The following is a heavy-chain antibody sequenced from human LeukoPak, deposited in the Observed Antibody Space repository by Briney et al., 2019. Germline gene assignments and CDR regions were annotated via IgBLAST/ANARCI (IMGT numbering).Heavy chain of an antibody. V-gene: IGHV3-23*01. J-gene: IGHJ4*02. D-gene: IGHD6-13*01. CDR1: GFTFSSYA. CDR2: ISGSGGST. CDR3: AKWVYSSSWPGYFDY. Sequence: PGGSLRLSCAASGFTFSSYAMSWVRQAPGKGLEWVSAISGSGGSTYYADSVKGRFTISRDNSKNTLYLQMNSLRAEDTAVYYCAKWVYSSSWPGYFDYWGQGTLVTVSA.